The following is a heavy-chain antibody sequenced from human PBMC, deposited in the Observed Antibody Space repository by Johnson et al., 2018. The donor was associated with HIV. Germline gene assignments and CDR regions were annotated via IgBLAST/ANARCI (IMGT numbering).Heavy chain of an antibody. D-gene: IGHD1-26*01. J-gene: IGHJ3*02. CDR2: ISYDGSNK. V-gene: IGHV3-30-3*01. CDR3: ARVRGGRENAFDI. Sequence: QVQLVESGGGVVQPGRSLRLSCAASGFTFSSYAMHWVRQAPGKGLEWVAVISYDGSNKYYADSVKGRFTISRDNSKNTPYLQMNSPRVEDTALYYCARVRGGRENAFDIWGQGTMVTVSS. CDR1: GFTFSSYA.